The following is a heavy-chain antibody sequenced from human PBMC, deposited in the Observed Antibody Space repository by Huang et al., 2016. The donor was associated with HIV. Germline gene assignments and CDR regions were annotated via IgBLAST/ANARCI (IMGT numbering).Heavy chain of an antibody. CDR2: ISASNGNT. CDR1: GYTLGRYG. Sequence: QVQLVQSGGEVKKPGASVKVACKDSGYTLGRYGVSWVRQGPGQGIAWMGCISASNGNTQYAQNLQGTVTMTTDTSTSTSYMELRSLRSDDTAEYYCARGVYSSGYYPLFDYWGQGTLVTVTS. J-gene: IGHJ4*02. CDR3: ARGVYSSGYYPLFDY. D-gene: IGHD3-22*01. V-gene: IGHV1-18*01.